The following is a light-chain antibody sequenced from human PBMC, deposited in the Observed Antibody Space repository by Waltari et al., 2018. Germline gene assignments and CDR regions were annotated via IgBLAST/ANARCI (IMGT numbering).Light chain of an antibody. CDR2: DAS. CDR3: QQYNNYLT. Sequence: DIQMTQSPSIMSAPVGYRVTITCRAHQDIGTCLAWYQHQPGKAPKLLIYDASKLKSRAPSRFSGSGSGTEFTLTIASLQPDDFATYYCQQYNNYLTFGPGTKVDI. V-gene: IGKV1-5*01. CDR1: QDIGTC. J-gene: IGKJ3*01.